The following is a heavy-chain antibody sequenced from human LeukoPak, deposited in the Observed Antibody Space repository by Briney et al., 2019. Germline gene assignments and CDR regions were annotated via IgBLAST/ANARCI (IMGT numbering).Heavy chain of an antibody. CDR3: ARGILTVTATFDY. CDR1: GGTFSSYA. D-gene: IGHD5-18*01. V-gene: IGHV1-69*13. CDR2: IIPILGTA. Sequence: ASVKVSCKASGGTFSSYAISWVRQAPGQGLEWMGGIIPILGTANYAQKFQGRVMITADESTSTAYMELSSLRSEDTAVYYCARGILTVTATFDYWGQGTLVTVSS. J-gene: IGHJ4*02.